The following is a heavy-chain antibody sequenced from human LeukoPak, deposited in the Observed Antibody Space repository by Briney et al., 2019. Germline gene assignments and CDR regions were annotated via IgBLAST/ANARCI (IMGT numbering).Heavy chain of an antibody. CDR3: AKFKIYASITPYYFDY. CDR2: IHRDGSST. D-gene: IGHD1-20*01. Sequence: GGSLRLSCAASGFTFSNYYMHWVRQAPGKGLMWVSRIHRDGSSTRYADSVKGRLTISRDNAKNTLYLQMNSLRAEDTAVYYCAKFKIYASITPYYFDYWGQGTLVTVSS. J-gene: IGHJ4*02. CDR1: GFTFSNYY. V-gene: IGHV3-74*01.